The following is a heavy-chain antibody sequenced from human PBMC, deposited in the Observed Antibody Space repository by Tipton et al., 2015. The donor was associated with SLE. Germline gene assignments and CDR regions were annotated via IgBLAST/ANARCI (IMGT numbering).Heavy chain of an antibody. D-gene: IGHD2-21*01. V-gene: IGHV4-59*11. CDR1: GGSFSSHY. Sequence: TLSLTCTVSGGSFSSHYWTWIRQPPGKRLEWMGYSYSGGSTNYNPALESRVFISVDTSKSQFSLHLTSVTAADTAVYYCAKWSVVASGQPFGHWGQGILVTVSS. CDR3: AKWSVVASGQPFGH. CDR2: SYSGGST. J-gene: IGHJ4*02.